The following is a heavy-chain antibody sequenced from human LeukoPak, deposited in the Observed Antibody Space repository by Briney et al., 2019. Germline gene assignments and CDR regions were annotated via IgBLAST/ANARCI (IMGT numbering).Heavy chain of an antibody. Sequence: GGSLRLSYAASGFTFSSYWMSWVRQAPGKGLEWVANIKQDGSEKYYVDSVKGRFTISRDNAKNSLYLQMNSLRAEDTAVYYCAGEPNYDSSGYYDYWGQGTLVTVSS. CDR2: IKQDGSEK. J-gene: IGHJ4*02. CDR1: GFTFSSYW. D-gene: IGHD3-22*01. CDR3: AGEPNYDSSGYYDY. V-gene: IGHV3-7*01.